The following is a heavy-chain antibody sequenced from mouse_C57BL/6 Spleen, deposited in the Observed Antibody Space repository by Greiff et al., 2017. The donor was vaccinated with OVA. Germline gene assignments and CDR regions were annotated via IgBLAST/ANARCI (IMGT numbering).Heavy chain of an antibody. CDR2: IWTGGGT. CDR1: GFSFTSYA. D-gene: IGHD1-1*01. CDR3: AISTTVVPGFDD. V-gene: IGHV2-9-1*01. J-gene: IGHJ2*01. Sequence: VKLVESGPGLVAPSQSLSITCTVSGFSFTSYAISWVRQPPGKGLEWLGVIWTGGGTTYNSALNSRLSISKDNSKSQVFLKMNSLQTDDTARYYCAISTTVVPGFDDWGKGTTLTVSS.